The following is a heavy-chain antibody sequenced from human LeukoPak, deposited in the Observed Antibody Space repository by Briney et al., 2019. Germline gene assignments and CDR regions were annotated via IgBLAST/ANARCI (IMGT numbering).Heavy chain of an antibody. V-gene: IGHV3-48*01. CDR3: AREHSSGYPDY. Sequence: GGSLRLSWAASGFTFSSYTMNWVRKPPGKGLEWVSNIGTSSTTIYYADSVKGRFTISRDNAKNSLYLQMNSLGAEDTAVYYCAREHSSGYPDYWGQGTLVTVSS. J-gene: IGHJ4*02. D-gene: IGHD3-22*01. CDR2: IGTSSTTI. CDR1: GFTFSSYT.